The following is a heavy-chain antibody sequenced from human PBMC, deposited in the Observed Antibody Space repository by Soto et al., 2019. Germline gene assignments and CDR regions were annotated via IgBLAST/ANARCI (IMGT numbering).Heavy chain of an antibody. CDR1: GDSISSSFYY. D-gene: IGHD1-26*01. V-gene: IGHV4-39*02. CDR3: ATQEVGGSYVYTFDP. J-gene: IGHJ5*02. Sequence: PSETLSLTCNVSGDSISSSFYYRGWIRQPPGKGLEWIGAIYYSGTTYYNPSLKSRVTISVDTSKNHFSLKLSSVTAADTAVYYCATQEVGGSYVYTFDPWGQGTLVTVSS. CDR2: IYYSGTT.